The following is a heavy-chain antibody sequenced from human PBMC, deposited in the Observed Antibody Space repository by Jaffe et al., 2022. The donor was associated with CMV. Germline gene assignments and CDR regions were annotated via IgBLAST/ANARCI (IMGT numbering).Heavy chain of an antibody. Sequence: QVQLQESGPGLVKPSETLSLTCTVSGGSISSYYWSWIRQPAGKGLEWIGRIYTSGSTNYNPSLKSRVTMSVDTSKNQFSLKLSSVTAADTAVYYCARDPPYYYDSKVNDAFDIWGQGTMVTVSS. CDR1: GGSISSYY. V-gene: IGHV4-4*07. CDR3: ARDPPYYYDSKVNDAFDI. J-gene: IGHJ3*02. D-gene: IGHD3-22*01. CDR2: IYTSGST.